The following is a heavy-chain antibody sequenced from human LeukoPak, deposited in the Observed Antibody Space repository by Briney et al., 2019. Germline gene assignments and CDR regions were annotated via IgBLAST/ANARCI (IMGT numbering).Heavy chain of an antibody. J-gene: IGHJ4*02. CDR3: ARDLIYNGGYVAMGYYFDY. D-gene: IGHD5-12*01. Sequence: WASVKVSCKASGYTFTGYCMHWVRQAPGQGLEWMGWINPNSGGTNYAQKFQGRVTMTRDTSISTAYMELSRLRSDDTAVYYCARDLIYNGGYVAMGYYFDYWGQGTLVTVSS. V-gene: IGHV1-2*02. CDR2: INPNSGGT. CDR1: GYTFTGYC.